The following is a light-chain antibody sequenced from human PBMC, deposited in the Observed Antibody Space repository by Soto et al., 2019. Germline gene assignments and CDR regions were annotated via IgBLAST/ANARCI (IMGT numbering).Light chain of an antibody. V-gene: IGKV3-11*01. CDR3: QQRSNWPWT. J-gene: IGKJ1*01. Sequence: EIVLTQSPATLSLSPGERATLSCRASQSVRNYLSWYQQKPGQAPRLLIYDASTRATGIPGRFSGSGSGTDFPLTISSLEPEDFAVYYCQQRSNWPWTFGQGTKVEIK. CDR2: DAS. CDR1: QSVRNY.